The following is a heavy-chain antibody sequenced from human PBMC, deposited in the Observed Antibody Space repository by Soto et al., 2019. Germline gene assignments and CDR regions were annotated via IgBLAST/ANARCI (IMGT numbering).Heavy chain of an antibody. CDR2: ISSSSTYI. J-gene: IGHJ4*02. V-gene: IGHV3-21*01. Sequence: GGSLRLSCAASGFTFSSYSMNWVRQAPGKGLEWVSSISSSSTYIYYADSVKGRFTISRDDAKNSLYLQMNSLRAEDTAVYYCARYSYSYGYFLDYWGQGTLVTVSS. D-gene: IGHD5-18*01. CDR3: ARYSYSYGYFLDY. CDR1: GFTFSSYS.